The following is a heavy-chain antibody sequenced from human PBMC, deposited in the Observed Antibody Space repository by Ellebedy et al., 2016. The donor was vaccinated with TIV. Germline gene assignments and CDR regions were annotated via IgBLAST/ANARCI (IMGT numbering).Heavy chain of an antibody. D-gene: IGHD2/OR15-2a*01. V-gene: IGHV4-30-2*01. CDR3: ARENDEEYYFDY. CDR2: VYHSGST. J-gene: IGHJ4*02. Sequence: MPSETLSLTCAVSGGSIDSGSYTWSWIRQPPGKGLEWIGYVYHSGSTYSNPSLKSRVTISVDKSKNQFSLKLSSVTAADTAMYYCARENDEEYYFDYWGQGIQVTVSS. CDR1: GGSIDSGSYT.